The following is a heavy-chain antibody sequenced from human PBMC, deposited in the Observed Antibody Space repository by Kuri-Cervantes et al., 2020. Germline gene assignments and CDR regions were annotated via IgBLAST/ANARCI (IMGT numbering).Heavy chain of an antibody. Sequence: SVKVSCKASGGTFSSYAISWVRQAPGQGLEWMGGIIPIFGTANYAQKFQGRVTITTDESTSTAYMELRSLRSDDTAVYYCAREGGYCSSTSCFRRYYYYYYMDVWGKGTTVTVSS. CDR3: AREGGYCSSTSCFRRYYYYYYMDV. D-gene: IGHD2-2*01. CDR1: GGTFSSYA. V-gene: IGHV1-69*05. CDR2: IIPIFGTA. J-gene: IGHJ6*03.